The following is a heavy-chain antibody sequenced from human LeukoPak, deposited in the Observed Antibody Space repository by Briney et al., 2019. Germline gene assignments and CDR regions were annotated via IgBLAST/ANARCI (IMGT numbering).Heavy chain of an antibody. CDR1: GFTFSSYA. Sequence: GGSLRLSCAASGFTFSSYAMHWVRQAPGKGLEWVAVISYDGSNKYYADSVKGRFTISRDNSKNTLYLQMNSLKTEDTAVYYCTTQYCSSTSCSLPWGQGTLVTVSS. D-gene: IGHD2-2*01. V-gene: IGHV3-30-3*01. CDR2: ISYDGSNK. CDR3: TTQYCSSTSCSLP. J-gene: IGHJ5*02.